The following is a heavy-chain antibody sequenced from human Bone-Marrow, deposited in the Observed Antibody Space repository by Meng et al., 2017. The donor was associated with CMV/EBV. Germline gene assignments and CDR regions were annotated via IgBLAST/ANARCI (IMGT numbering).Heavy chain of an antibody. CDR1: GGSVSSGSYY. J-gene: IGHJ5*02. V-gene: IGHV4-39*07. CDR3: ARDYYYDSSGYNPSHLFDP. Sequence: SETLSLTCTVSGGSVSSGSYYWSWIRQPPGKGLEWIGSIYHSGSTYYNPSLKSRVTISVDTSKNQFSLKLSSVTAADTAVYYCARDYYYDSSGYNPSHLFDPWGQGTLVTVSS. CDR2: IYHSGST. D-gene: IGHD3-22*01.